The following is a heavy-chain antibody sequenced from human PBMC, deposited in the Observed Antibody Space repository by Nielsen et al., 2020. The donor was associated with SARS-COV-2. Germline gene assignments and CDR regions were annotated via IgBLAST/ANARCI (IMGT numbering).Heavy chain of an antibody. D-gene: IGHD4-23*01. Sequence: GESLKISCAASGFTFSSYAMHWVRQAPGKGLEWVAVISYDGSNKYYEDSVKGRFAISRDNSKNTLHLQMNSLRIEDTAVYYCARVQTTVVFYYGLDVWGQGTTVTVSS. CDR1: GFTFSSYA. CDR3: ARVQTTVVFYYGLDV. CDR2: ISYDGSNK. J-gene: IGHJ6*02. V-gene: IGHV3-30*09.